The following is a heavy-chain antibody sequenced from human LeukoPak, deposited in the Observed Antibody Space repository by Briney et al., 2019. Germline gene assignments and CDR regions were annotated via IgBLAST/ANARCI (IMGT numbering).Heavy chain of an antibody. CDR1: GFTFSSYE. CDR3: ASVFLWFGESYDPSIMDV. J-gene: IGHJ6*03. D-gene: IGHD3-10*01. V-gene: IGHV3-48*03. Sequence: GGSLRLSCAASGFTFSSYEMNWVRQAPGKGLEWGSYISISGSTIYYADSVKGRFTISRDNAKNSLYLQMNSLRAEDTAVYYCASVFLWFGESYDPSIMDVWGKGTTVTISS. CDR2: ISISGSTI.